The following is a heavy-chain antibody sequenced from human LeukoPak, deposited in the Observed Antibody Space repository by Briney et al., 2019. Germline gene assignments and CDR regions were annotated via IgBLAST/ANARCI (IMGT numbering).Heavy chain of an antibody. V-gene: IGHV4-59*08. CDR3: ARHSTYCSSTSCHKRNYYYYMDV. D-gene: IGHD2-2*02. Sequence: PSETLSLTCTVSGGSISSYYWSWIRQPPGEGLEWIGYIYYSGSTNYNPSLKSRVTISVDTSKNQFSLKLSSVTAADTAVYYCARHSTYCSSTSCHKRNYYYYMDVWGKGTTVTVSS. CDR2: IYYSGST. J-gene: IGHJ6*03. CDR1: GGSISSYY.